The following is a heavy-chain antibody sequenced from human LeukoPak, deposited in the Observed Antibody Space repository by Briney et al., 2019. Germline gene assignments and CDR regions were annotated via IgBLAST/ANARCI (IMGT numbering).Heavy chain of an antibody. Sequence: GGSLRLSCAASGFTFSSYWMSWVRQAPGKGLEWVANIKQDGSEKYYVDSVKGRFTVSRGDSKNTLYLQMNSLRGDDTAVYYCAKDGTSYYYIYYWGQGTLVTVSS. CDR1: GFTFSSYW. CDR2: IKQDGSEK. D-gene: IGHD2/OR15-2a*01. CDR3: AKDGTSYYYIYY. J-gene: IGHJ4*02. V-gene: IGHV3-7*01.